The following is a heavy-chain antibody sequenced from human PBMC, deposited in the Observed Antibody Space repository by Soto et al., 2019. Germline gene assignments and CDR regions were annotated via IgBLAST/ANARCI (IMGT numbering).Heavy chain of an antibody. V-gene: IGHV3-23*01. D-gene: IGHD3-10*01. CDR1: GFTFSSYA. CDR3: AKVRGDWYFYL. CDR2: ISAGGGVT. J-gene: IGHJ2*01. Sequence: EVQLLESGGGLVQPGGSLRLSCAASGFTFSSYAMSWVRQAPGEGLGWVSGISAGGGVTYFADSLNGRFTISRDNSKNTLYLQMNSLRSEDTAVYYCAKVRGDWYFYLWGRGTLVTVSS.